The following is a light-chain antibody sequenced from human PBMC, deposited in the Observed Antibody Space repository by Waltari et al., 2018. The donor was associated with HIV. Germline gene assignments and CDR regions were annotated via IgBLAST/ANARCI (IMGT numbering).Light chain of an antibody. CDR1: SSNIGSNT. J-gene: IGLJ2*01. CDR3: AAWDDSLNGPV. CDR2: SNN. Sequence: QSVLTQPPSASGTPGQRVPIPCSGSSSNIGSNTVNWYQQLPGTAPKLLFYSNNQRTSGVPDRFSGSKSGSSASLAISGLQSEDEADYYCAAWDDSLNGPVFGGGTKLTVL. V-gene: IGLV1-44*01.